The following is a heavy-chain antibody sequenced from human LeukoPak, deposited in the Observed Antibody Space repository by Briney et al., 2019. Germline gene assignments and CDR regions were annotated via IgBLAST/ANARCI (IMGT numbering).Heavy chain of an antibody. Sequence: ASVKVSCKASGYTFTGYYMHWVRQAPGQGLEWMGWISAHNGDTKYAQKLQGRVTLTTDTSTTTAYMELRSLRSDDTAMYYCARDPPTGMASGRHDYWGQGTLVTVSS. V-gene: IGHV1-18*04. CDR3: ARDPPTGMASGRHDY. D-gene: IGHD5-24*01. CDR1: GYTFTGYY. CDR2: ISAHNGDT. J-gene: IGHJ4*02.